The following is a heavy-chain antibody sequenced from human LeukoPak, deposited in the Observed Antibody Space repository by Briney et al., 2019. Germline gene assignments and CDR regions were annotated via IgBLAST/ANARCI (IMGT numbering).Heavy chain of an antibody. CDR2: ISYDGSNE. D-gene: IGHD5-24*01. V-gene: IGHV3-30*04. Sequence: GGSLRLSCAASGFTFSSYVMHWVRQAPGKGLEWVAIISYDGSNEYYADSVKGRFTISRDNSKNTLYLQMNSLRAADTAVYYCARRTLKKRWLQFPSAPDHAFDIWGQGTMVTVSS. CDR3: ARRTLKKRWLQFPSAPDHAFDI. CDR1: GFTFSSYV. J-gene: IGHJ3*02.